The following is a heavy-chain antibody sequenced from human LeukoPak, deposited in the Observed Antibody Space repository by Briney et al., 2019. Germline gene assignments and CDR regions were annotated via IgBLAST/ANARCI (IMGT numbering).Heavy chain of an antibody. D-gene: IGHD2-2*01. CDR3: ARDLDGGSSRKTGAFDI. Sequence: GGSLRLSCAASGFTFSSYALSWVRQAPGKGLEWVSGITDSGSYTYYADSVKGRFTISRDNAKNSLYLQMNSLRAQDTAVYYCARDLDGGSSRKTGAFDIWGQGTMVTVSS. CDR1: GFTFSSYA. CDR2: ITDSGSYT. V-gene: IGHV3-21*01. J-gene: IGHJ3*02.